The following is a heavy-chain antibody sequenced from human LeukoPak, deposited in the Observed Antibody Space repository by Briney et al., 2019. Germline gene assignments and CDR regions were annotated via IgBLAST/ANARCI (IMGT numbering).Heavy chain of an antibody. V-gene: IGHV3-48*01. D-gene: IGHD2-2*01. CDR2: ISSSGSTI. J-gene: IGHJ4*02. Sequence: AGSLRLSCSASGFIFSSYSMNWVRQAPGKGREGVSYISSSGSTIYYADSVKGRFTLSRDNDKNSLYLQMNSLRAEDTDVYYCAVLTYQLLDYYFDYWGQGTLVTVSS. CDR3: AVLTYQLLDYYFDY. CDR1: GFIFSSYS.